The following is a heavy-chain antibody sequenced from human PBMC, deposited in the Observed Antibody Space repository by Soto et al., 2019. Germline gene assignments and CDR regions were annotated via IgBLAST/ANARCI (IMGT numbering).Heavy chain of an antibody. J-gene: IGHJ4*02. D-gene: IGHD5-12*01. Sequence: SVKVSRKASGGGNLRDYRTTWVRRAPGQGLEWMGGIIPKLGSANYAQNFQGRVTITADESTNTVYMELRSLRSDDTAVYYFVRGSDGYNCGTVYSGQGTPLTGSS. CDR3: VRGSDGYNCGTVY. V-gene: IGHV1-69*13. CDR2: IIPKLGSA. CDR1: GGGNLRDYR.